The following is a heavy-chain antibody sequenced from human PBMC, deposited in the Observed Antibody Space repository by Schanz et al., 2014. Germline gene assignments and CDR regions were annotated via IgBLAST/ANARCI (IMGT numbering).Heavy chain of an antibody. Sequence: EVQLVESGGGLVQPGRSLRLSCAASGFPFNEYGMLWVRQAPGKGLEWVSSISWNSGSIDYADSVKGRFTISRDNSKNTLYVQMNSLRAEDTAVYYCAKSMYSTSWAFDFWGQGAQVTVSS. V-gene: IGHV3-9*01. CDR2: ISWNSGSI. J-gene: IGHJ4*02. CDR1: GFPFNEYG. D-gene: IGHD2-2*01. CDR3: AKSMYSTSWAFDF.